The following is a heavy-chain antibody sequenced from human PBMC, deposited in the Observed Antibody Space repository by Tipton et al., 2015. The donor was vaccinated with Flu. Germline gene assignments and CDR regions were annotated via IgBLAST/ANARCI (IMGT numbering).Heavy chain of an antibody. J-gene: IGHJ4*02. CDR3: ARGLYGSGTYQRRYFDS. CDR1: GYSINSGYY. V-gene: IGHV4-34*01. D-gene: IGHD3-10*01. CDR2: INHSGSS. Sequence: LRLSCAVSGYSINSGYYWSWIRQPPGKGLEWIGEINHSGSSNYNPSLKSRVTISVDTSKNQFSLKLSSVTAADTAVYYCARGLYGSGTYQRRYFDSWGQGTLVTVSS.